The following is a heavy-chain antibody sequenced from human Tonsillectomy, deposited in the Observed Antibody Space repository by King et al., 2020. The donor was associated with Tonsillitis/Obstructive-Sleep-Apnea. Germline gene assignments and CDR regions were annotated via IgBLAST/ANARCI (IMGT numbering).Heavy chain of an antibody. V-gene: IGHV3-33*01. CDR1: GFTFSSYG. CDR3: ARGPQGGGGGCYVNY. D-gene: IGHD6-19*01. Sequence: QLVQSGGGVVQPGRSLRLSFAASGFTFSSYGMHWVRQAPGKGLEWVAVIWYDGSNKYCADSVKGRFIISRDNSKNTLYRQMNSLRAEDTAVYYCARGPQGGGGGCYVNYWGQGPLVTVSS. CDR2: IWYDGSNK. J-gene: IGHJ4*02.